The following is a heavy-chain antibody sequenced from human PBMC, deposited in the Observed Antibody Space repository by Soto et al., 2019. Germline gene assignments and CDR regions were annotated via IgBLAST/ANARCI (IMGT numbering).Heavy chain of an antibody. J-gene: IGHJ4*02. CDR1: GFAFRSYS. V-gene: IGHV3-21*01. CDR2: ISSGSSKI. D-gene: IGHD2-2*01. Sequence: GGSLRLSCAASGFAFRSYSMNWVRQAPGKGLEWVSSISSGSSKIYYADSVRGRFTISRDNAKNSVYLQMDSLRGEDTAVYYCAREYRGEVVPAATDFWGQGTLVTVSS. CDR3: AREYRGEVVPAATDF.